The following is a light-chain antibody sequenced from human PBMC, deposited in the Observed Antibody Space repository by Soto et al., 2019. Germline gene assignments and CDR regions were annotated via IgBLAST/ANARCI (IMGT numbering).Light chain of an antibody. J-gene: IGKJ5*01. CDR1: QNVSGSY. Sequence: EIVMTQSPATLSVSPGERATLSCRASQNVSGSYFAWYPQKPGQAPSLLIYDASNRATGIPARFSCSGSGTDFTLTISSLEPEDFAIYYCQQRQYWPPITFGQGTRLE. CDR2: DAS. V-gene: IGKV3-11*01. CDR3: QQRQYWPPIT.